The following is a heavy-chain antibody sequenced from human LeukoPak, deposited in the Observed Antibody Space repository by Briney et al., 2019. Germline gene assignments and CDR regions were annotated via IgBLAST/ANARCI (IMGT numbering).Heavy chain of an antibody. Sequence: SETLSLTCTVSGGSISSSSYYWGWIRQPPGKGLEWIGSIYYSGSTYYNPSLKSRVTISVDTSKNQFSLNLSSVTAADTAVYYCARVPYSYDSSGAFDIWGQGTMVTVSS. J-gene: IGHJ3*02. CDR2: IYYSGST. CDR1: GGSISSSSYY. CDR3: ARVPYSYDSSGAFDI. V-gene: IGHV4-39*07. D-gene: IGHD3-22*01.